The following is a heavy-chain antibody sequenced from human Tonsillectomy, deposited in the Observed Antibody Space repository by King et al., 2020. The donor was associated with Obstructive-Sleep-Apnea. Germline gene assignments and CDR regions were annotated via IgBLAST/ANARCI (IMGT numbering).Heavy chain of an antibody. D-gene: IGHD3-9*01. CDR3: TSLVLGGPDILTGYYNVF. CDR2: IYYSGGT. CDR1: GGSISSGDYY. V-gene: IGHV4-30-4*01. Sequence: QLQESGPGLVKPSQTLSLTCTVSGGSISSGDYYWSWIRQPPGKGLEWIGHIYYSGGTYYNPSLKSRVTISLDTSKNQFSLKLSSVTAADTAVYYCTSLVLGGPDILTGYYNVFWGQGTLVTVSS. J-gene: IGHJ4*02.